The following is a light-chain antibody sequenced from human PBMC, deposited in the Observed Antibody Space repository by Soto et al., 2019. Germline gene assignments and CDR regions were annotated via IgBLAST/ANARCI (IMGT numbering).Light chain of an antibody. J-gene: IGLJ2*01. CDR3: QSYDTSLSASV. CDR2: DNT. Sequence: QSVLTQPPSVSGAPGQRVTISCTGSRSNIGAGYAVHWYQQLPGTAPKLLIYDNTNRPSGEPDRFSASESGTSASLAITGLQSEDEADYYCQSYDTSLSASVFGGGTKLTVL. V-gene: IGLV1-40*01. CDR1: RSNIGAGYA.